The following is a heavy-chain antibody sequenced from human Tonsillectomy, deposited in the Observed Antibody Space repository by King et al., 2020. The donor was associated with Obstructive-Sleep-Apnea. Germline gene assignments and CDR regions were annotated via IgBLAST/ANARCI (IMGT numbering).Heavy chain of an antibody. V-gene: IGHV6-1*01. D-gene: IGHD2/OR15-2a*01. CDR1: GDNVSSNSAA. J-gene: IGHJ6*02. Sequence: VQLQQSGPGLVKPSQTLSLTCAISGDNVSSNSAAWNWIRQSPSRGLEWLGRTYYRSKWFNDYAFSVKSRVTINPDTSKNQFSLQSNSVTPEDTAVYYCARDMGFQYYGVDVWGQGTTVTVSS. CDR2: TYYRSKWFN. CDR3: ARDMGFQYYGVDV.